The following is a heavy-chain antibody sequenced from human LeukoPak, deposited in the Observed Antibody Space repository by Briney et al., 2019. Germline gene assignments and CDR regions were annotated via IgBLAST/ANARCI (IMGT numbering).Heavy chain of an antibody. Sequence: SETLSLTCAVSGGSISSSNWWSWVRQPPGKGLEWIGEIYHSGSTNYNPSLKSRLTISVDKSKNQFSLKLNSVTAADTAVYYCAKSNGYRLIDIWGQGTMVTVSS. D-gene: IGHD3-16*02. CDR3: AKSNGYRLIDI. CDR1: GGSISSSNW. J-gene: IGHJ3*02. V-gene: IGHV4-4*02. CDR2: IYHSGST.